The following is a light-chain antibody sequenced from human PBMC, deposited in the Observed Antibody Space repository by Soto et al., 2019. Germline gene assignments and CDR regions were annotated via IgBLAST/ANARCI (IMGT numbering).Light chain of an antibody. Sequence: EIVLTQSPGTLSLSPGERATLFCRARQSVSSSYLAWYQQKPGQAPRLLIYGASSRATGIPDRFSGSGSGTDFTLTVSRLEPEDFAVYYCQQYGSSPKTFGQGTKLEIK. J-gene: IGKJ2*01. CDR1: QSVSSSY. V-gene: IGKV3-20*01. CDR3: QQYGSSPKT. CDR2: GAS.